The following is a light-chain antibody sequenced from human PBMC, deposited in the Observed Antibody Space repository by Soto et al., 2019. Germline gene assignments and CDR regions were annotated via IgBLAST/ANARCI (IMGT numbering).Light chain of an antibody. CDR3: QQRNDWRRGT. CDR2: DAS. Sequence: EIVLTQSPATLSLSPGERATLSCRASQSVYRSLAGYQQKTGQAPRLLIYDASNRATGVPARFSGSGSGTDVTLTISSLEPEDFAVDYCQQRNDWRRGTFGQGTRLENK. J-gene: IGKJ5*01. V-gene: IGKV3-11*01. CDR1: QSVYRS.